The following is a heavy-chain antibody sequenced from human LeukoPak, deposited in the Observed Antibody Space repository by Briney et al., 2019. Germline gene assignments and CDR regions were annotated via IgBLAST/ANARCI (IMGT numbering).Heavy chain of an antibody. V-gene: IGHV3-21*01. Sequence: PGGSLRLSCEASGFTFSSYAMSWVRQAPGKGLEWVSSISSSSSYIYYADSVKGRFTISRDNAKNSLYLQMSSLRAEDTAVYYCARDEAVAGTSVDYWGQGTLVTVSS. J-gene: IGHJ4*02. CDR1: GFTFSSYA. CDR2: ISSSSSYI. D-gene: IGHD6-19*01. CDR3: ARDEAVAGTSVDY.